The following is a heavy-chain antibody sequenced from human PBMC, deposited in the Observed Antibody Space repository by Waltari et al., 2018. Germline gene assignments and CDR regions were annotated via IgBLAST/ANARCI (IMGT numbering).Heavy chain of an antibody. Sequence: EMQLVESGGDLVQPGGSLKLSCAASGFTFGSYWMNWVRQAPGKGLEWVANIKQDGSGKYYVDSVKGRFTISRDNAKNSVYLQMDSLRADDTAVYYCARVFGGYTQASFDFWGQGTLVTVSS. V-gene: IGHV3-7*01. CDR3: ARVFGGYTQASFDF. CDR1: GFTFGSYW. CDR2: IKQDGSGK. J-gene: IGHJ4*02. D-gene: IGHD5-18*01.